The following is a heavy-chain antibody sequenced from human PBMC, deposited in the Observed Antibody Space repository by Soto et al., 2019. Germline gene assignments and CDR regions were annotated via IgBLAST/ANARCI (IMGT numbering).Heavy chain of an antibody. V-gene: IGHV4-31*03. D-gene: IGHD3-10*01. J-gene: IGHJ5*02. CDR1: GCSISRGGYY. CDR2: IYYSGST. Sequence: PSETLSLTCTVSGCSISRGGYYLSWIRQHPGKGLEWIGYIYYSGSTYDNPSLKSRVTIAVDTSKNQFSLKLSSVTAADTAVYYCARAPSYGSGTYLFDPWGQGTLVTVSS. CDR3: ARAPSYGSGTYLFDP.